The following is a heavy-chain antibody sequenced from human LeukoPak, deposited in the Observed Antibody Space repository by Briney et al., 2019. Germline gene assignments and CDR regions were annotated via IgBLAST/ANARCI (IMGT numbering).Heavy chain of an antibody. D-gene: IGHD3-9*01. J-gene: IGHJ4*02. CDR1: GFTFSSYG. CDR2: IRYDGSNK. CDR3: ASGESILTGFDY. Sequence: GGSLRLSCAASGFTFSSYGMHWVRQAPGKGLEWVAFIRYDGSNKYYVDSVKGRFTISRDNSKNTLYLQMNSLRAEDTAVYYCASGESILTGFDYWGQGTLVTVSS. V-gene: IGHV3-30*02.